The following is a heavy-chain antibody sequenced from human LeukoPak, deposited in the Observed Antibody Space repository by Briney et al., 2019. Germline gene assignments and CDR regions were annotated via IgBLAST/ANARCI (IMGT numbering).Heavy chain of an antibody. Sequence: ASVKVSCKASGYTFTSYDINWVRQATGQGLEWMGWMNPNSGNTGYAQKFQGRVTMTRNTSISTAYMELRSLRSEDTAVYYCARRRIAAAAKVFDYWGQGTLVTVSS. J-gene: IGHJ4*02. D-gene: IGHD6-13*01. CDR1: GYTFTSYD. CDR3: ARRRIAAAAKVFDY. CDR2: MNPNSGNT. V-gene: IGHV1-8*01.